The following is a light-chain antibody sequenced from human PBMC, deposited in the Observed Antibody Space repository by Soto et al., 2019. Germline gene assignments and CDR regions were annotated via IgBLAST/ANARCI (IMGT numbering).Light chain of an antibody. CDR2: KAS. CDR1: QSITNW. Sequence: DIQMTQSPSTLSASVEDRLSITCRASQSITNWLAWYQQKPGKAPKLLIYKASSLQSEVPSRFSGSASGPEFTLTISSLQPDDFATYYCQQYHSYPFTFGPGTKVDIK. J-gene: IGKJ3*01. V-gene: IGKV1-5*03. CDR3: QQYHSYPFT.